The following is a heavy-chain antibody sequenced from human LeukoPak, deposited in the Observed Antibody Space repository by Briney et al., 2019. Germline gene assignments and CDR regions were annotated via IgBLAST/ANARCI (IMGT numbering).Heavy chain of an antibody. Sequence: PGVSLRLSCAASGFTFSSYSMNWVRQAPGKGLEWVSSISSSSSYIYYADSVKGRFTISTDNAKNSLYLQMNSLRAEDTAVYYCARDNTYDRSALRFLASYWGQGTLVTVSS. J-gene: IGHJ4*02. V-gene: IGHV3-21*01. D-gene: IGHD3-3*01. CDR3: ARDNTYDRSALRFLASY. CDR1: GFTFSSYS. CDR2: ISSSSSYI.